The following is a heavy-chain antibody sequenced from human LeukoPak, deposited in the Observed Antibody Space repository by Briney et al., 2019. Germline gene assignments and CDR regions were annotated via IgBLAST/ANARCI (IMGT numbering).Heavy chain of an antibody. CDR2: ITPSGTTM. D-gene: IGHD5-24*01. CDR3: ARDLRWPDY. CDR1: GFTFSRYE. J-gene: IGHJ4*02. Sequence: PGGSLRLSCAVSGFTFSRYEMSWIRQAPGKGLECISYITPSGTTMYYVDSVKGRFIISRDNAKHSLYLQMNSLRFEDTAVYNCARDLRWPDYWGQGTLVTVPS. V-gene: IGHV3-48*03.